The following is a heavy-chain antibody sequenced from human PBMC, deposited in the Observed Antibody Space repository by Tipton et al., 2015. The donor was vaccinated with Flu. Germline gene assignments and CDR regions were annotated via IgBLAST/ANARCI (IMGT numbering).Heavy chain of an antibody. CDR3: ASLTIAVAGDDAFDI. V-gene: IGHV4-39*07. CDR1: GGSISSSSYY. D-gene: IGHD6-19*01. J-gene: IGHJ3*02. CDR2: IYYSGST. Sequence: TLSLTCTVSGGSISSSSYYWGWIRQPPGKGLEWIGSIYYSGSTYYNPSLQSRVTISVDTSKNQFSLKLSSVTAADTAVYYCASLTIAVAGDDAFDIWGQGTMVTVSS.